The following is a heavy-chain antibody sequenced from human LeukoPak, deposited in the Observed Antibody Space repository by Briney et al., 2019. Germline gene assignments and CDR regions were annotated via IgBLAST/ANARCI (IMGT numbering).Heavy chain of an antibody. CDR3: ARDIPDSSGWYEDAFDI. CDR2: INPSGGST. D-gene: IGHD6-19*01. J-gene: IGHJ3*02. Sequence: GASVKVSCKASGYTFTSYYMHWVRQAPGQGLEWMGIINPSGGSTSYAQKFQGRVTMTRDTSTSTVYMELSSLRSEDTAVYYCARDIPDSSGWYEDAFDIWGQGTMVTVSS. V-gene: IGHV1-46*01. CDR1: GYTFTSYY.